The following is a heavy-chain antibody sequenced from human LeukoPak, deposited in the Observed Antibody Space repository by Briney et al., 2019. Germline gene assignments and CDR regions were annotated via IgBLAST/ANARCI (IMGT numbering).Heavy chain of an antibody. Sequence: GGSLRLPCVGSGFTFSVHWVRQVPGKGLEWLTFIRHDGTDQHYADSVRGRFTISRDNSKNTVYLQMNSLRPGDTALYYCAKDGNWASVSWGQGTLVTVSS. CDR1: GFTFS. V-gene: IGHV3-30*02. D-gene: IGHD7-27*01. J-gene: IGHJ5*02. CDR3: AKDGNWASVS. CDR2: IRHDGTDQ.